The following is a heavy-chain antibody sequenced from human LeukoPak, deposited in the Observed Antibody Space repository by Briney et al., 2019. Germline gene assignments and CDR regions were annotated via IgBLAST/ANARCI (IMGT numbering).Heavy chain of an antibody. J-gene: IGHJ4*02. CDR2: VYSDGST. D-gene: IGHD6-13*01. Sequence: PGGSLRLSCAASGFTVSSHYMSWVRQAPGKWLEWVSIVYSDGSTYYADSVRGRFTISRDNSKNTLYLQMNSLRAEDTAVYYCTRADGFGRSWYVWYWGQGTLVTVSS. V-gene: IGHV3-53*01. CDR3: TRADGFGRSWYVWY. CDR1: GFTVSSHY.